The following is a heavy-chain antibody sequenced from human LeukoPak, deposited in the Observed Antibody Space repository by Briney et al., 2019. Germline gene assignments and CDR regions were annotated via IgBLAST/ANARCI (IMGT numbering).Heavy chain of an antibody. J-gene: IGHJ4*02. D-gene: IGHD6-19*01. Sequence: PGGSLRLSCATSGFPFSDFSMSWVRQAPGKGLEWISTTNSGGTSTYYAESVKGRFTISRDNSKNTLYLQMNSLRAEDTAVYYCASALWDSSGRIDYWGQGTLVTVSS. CDR2: TNSGGTST. CDR1: GFPFSDFS. V-gene: IGHV3-23*01. CDR3: ASALWDSSGRIDY.